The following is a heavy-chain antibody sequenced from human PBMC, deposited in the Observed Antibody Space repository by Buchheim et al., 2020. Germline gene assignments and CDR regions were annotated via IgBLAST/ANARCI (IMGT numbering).Heavy chain of an antibody. D-gene: IGHD4/OR15-4a*01. V-gene: IGHV4-59*12. Sequence: QVQLQESGPGLVKPSETLSLTCTVSGGSISSYYWSWIRQPPGKGLEWIGYIYYSGSTNYNPSLKSRVTISVDTSKNQFSLSLRSVTAADAAIYYCGRVRTSASSDYVDNWGQGTL. CDR2: IYYSGST. CDR3: GRVRTSASSDYVDN. J-gene: IGHJ4*02. CDR1: GGSISSYY.